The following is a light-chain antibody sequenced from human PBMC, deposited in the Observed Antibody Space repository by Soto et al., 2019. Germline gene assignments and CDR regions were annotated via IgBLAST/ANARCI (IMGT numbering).Light chain of an antibody. J-gene: IGKJ2*01. Sequence: EIVLTQSPGSLSLSPGERATLSCRASQSVSSNLAWYQQKPGQAPRLLIYGASSRATGIPDRFSGSGSGTDFTLTISRLEPEDFAVYYCQQYVMPPFTFGRGTKVDIK. CDR3: QQYVMPPFT. V-gene: IGKV3-20*01. CDR2: GAS. CDR1: QSVSSN.